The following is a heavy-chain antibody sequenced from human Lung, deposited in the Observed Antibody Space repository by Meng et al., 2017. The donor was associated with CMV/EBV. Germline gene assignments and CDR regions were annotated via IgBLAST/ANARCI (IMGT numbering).Heavy chain of an antibody. CDR3: ARTGCSSSSCYDY. CDR2: INAGNGNT. J-gene: IGHJ4*02. D-gene: IGHD2-2*01. V-gene: IGHV1-3*01. CDR1: GYSFTTYA. Sequence: VRLWESSVEMKKAGGSVKVSCKASGYSFTTYAMHWLRQAPGQRLEWMGWINAGNGNTKYSEKFQSRVTITRDTAASTAYMELSSLRSEDTAVYYCARTGCSSSSCYDYWGQGTLVTVSS.